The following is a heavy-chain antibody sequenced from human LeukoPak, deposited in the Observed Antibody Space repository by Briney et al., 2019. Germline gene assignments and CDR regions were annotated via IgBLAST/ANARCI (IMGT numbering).Heavy chain of an antibody. V-gene: IGHV1-69*04. J-gene: IGHJ4*02. CDR3: ARDRGYSYGPNFDY. Sequence: SVKVSCKASGGTFSSYAISWVRQAPGQGLEWMGRIIPILGIANYAQEFQGRVTITADKSTSTAYMELSSLRSEDTAVYYCARDRGYSYGPNFDYWGQGTLVTVSS. CDR2: IIPILGIA. D-gene: IGHD5-18*01. CDR1: GGTFSSYA.